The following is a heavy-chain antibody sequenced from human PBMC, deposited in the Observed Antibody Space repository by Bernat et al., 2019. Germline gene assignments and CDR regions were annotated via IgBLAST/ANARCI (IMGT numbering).Heavy chain of an antibody. CDR1: GFTVSSNY. D-gene: IGHD6-19*01. V-gene: IGHV3-53*04. Sequence: EVQLVESGGGLVQPGGSLRLSCAASGFTVSSNYMSWVRQAPGKGLEWVSVIYSGGSTYYADSVKGRFTISRHNSKNTLYLQMNSLRAEDTAVYYCARGFYSSGWYAGGSRLDAFDIWGQGTMVTVSS. CDR2: IYSGGST. CDR3: ARGFYSSGWYAGGSRLDAFDI. J-gene: IGHJ3*02.